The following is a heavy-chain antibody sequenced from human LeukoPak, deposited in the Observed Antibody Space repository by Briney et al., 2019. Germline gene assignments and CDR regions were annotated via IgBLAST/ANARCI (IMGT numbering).Heavy chain of an antibody. CDR2: INHSGST. J-gene: IGHJ6*03. CDR3: ARAPGDHYYYYMDV. CDR1: GGSFSGYY. V-gene: IGHV4-34*01. Sequence: SETLSLTCAVYGGSFSGYYWSWIRQPPGKGLEWIGEINHSGSTNYNPSLKSRVTISVDTSKNQFSLKLSSVTAADTAVYYCARAPGDHYYYYMDVWGKGTTVTVSS.